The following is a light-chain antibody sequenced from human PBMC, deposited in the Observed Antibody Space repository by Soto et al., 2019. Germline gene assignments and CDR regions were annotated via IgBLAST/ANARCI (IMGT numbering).Light chain of an antibody. CDR2: DVS. V-gene: IGLV2-11*01. CDR3: KSYAGSNTYV. J-gene: IGLJ1*01. Sequence: QSVLTQPRSVSGSPGQSVTISCSGTSSDVGNYNYVSWYQQHPGKAPKLMIYDVSKRPSGVPDRFSGSKSGNTASLTVSGLQAADEADYFCKSYAGSNTYVFGSGTKVTVL. CDR1: SSDVGNYNY.